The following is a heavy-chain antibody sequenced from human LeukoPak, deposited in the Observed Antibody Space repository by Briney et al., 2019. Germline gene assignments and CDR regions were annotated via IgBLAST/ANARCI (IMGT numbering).Heavy chain of an antibody. D-gene: IGHD6-6*01. CDR2: ITGSGDGT. CDR3: AKGSRSSRPYYFDH. V-gene: IGHV3-23*01. CDR1: EFTFSSYA. Sequence: SGGSLRLSCAASEFTFSSYAMSWVRQVPGKVPEWVAAITGSGDGTYYADSVKGRFTISRDNSKTTLYLQVNGLRAEDTAIYYCAKGSRSSRPYYFDHWGQGTLVTASS. J-gene: IGHJ4*02.